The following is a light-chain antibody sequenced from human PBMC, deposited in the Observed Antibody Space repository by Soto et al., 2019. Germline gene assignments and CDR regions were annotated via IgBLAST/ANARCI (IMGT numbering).Light chain of an antibody. CDR3: QQYNSYPYT. V-gene: IGKV1-5*03. CDR1: QSISSW. CDR2: KAS. J-gene: IGKJ2*01. Sequence: DIQMTQSPSTLSASVGDRVTITCRASQSISSWLAWYQQKPGKAPKLLIYKASSLESGVPSRFSGSGSGTEFPLTISSRQPDDFATYYCQQYNSYPYTFGQGTKLEIK.